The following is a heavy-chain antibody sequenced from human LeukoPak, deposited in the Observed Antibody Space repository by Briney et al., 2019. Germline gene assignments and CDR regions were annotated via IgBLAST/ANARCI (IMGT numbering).Heavy chain of an antibody. CDR3: ARHLGHYYDTSGYYSHFDY. V-gene: IGHV5-51*01. CDR2: IYPGDSDT. Sequence: GESLKISCKGSGYSFTSYWIVWVRQMPGKGLEWMGIIYPGDSDTRYSPSFQGQVTISADKSISTAYLQWSSLKASDTAMYYCARHLGHYYDTSGYYSHFDYWGQGTLVTVSS. CDR1: GYSFTSYW. D-gene: IGHD3-22*01. J-gene: IGHJ4*02.